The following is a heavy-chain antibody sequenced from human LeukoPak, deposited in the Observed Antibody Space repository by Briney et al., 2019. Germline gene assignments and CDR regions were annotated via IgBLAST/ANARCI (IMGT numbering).Heavy chain of an antibody. Sequence: GGSLRLSCAASGFTFSSYGMHWVRQAPGKGLEWVAVISYDGSNKYYADSVKGRFTISRDNSKNTLCLQMNSLRAEDTAVYYCAKDSLPTVLRFLEWLPYFDYWGQGTLVTVSS. D-gene: IGHD3-3*01. V-gene: IGHV3-30*18. J-gene: IGHJ4*02. CDR1: GFTFSSYG. CDR2: ISYDGSNK. CDR3: AKDSLPTVLRFLEWLPYFDY.